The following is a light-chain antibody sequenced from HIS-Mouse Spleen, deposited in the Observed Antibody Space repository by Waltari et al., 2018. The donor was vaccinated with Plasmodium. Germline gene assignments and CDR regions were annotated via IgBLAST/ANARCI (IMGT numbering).Light chain of an antibody. CDR2: DVS. V-gene: IGLV2-11*02. CDR3: CSYAGSYTHVV. J-gene: IGLJ2*01. CDR1: SSDVGGYTF. Sequence: QSALTQPRSVSGSPGQSVTISCTGTSSDVGGYTFISWSQQHPGKAPKLMIYDVSKRPSGVPDRFSGSKSGNTASLTISGLQAEDEADYYCCSYAGSYTHVVFGGGTKLTVL.